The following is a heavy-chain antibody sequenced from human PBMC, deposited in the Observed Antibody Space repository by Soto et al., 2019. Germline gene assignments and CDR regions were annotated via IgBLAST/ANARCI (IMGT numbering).Heavy chain of an antibody. J-gene: IGHJ4*02. CDR1: GFTLSSYA. D-gene: IGHD3-3*01. CDR3: ATADYDFWTGYYKPHAY. CDR2: ISSSGGST. V-gene: IGHV3-23*01. Sequence: PGGSLRLSCAASGFTLSSYAMNWVRQAPGKGLECVSSISSSGGSTYYADSVKGRFTISRDNSKNTLYLQMSSLRAEDTAIYYCATADYDFWTGYYKPHAYWGQGALVTVSS.